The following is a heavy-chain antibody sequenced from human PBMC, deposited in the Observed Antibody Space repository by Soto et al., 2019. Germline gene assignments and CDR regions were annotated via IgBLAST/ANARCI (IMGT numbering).Heavy chain of an antibody. CDR1: GFTFSSYG. V-gene: IGHV3-30*18. D-gene: IGHD6-6*01. CDR2: ISYDGSNK. CDR3: AKASIAAHRDPYYYYYYGMDV. J-gene: IGHJ6*02. Sequence: GGSLRLSCAASGFTFSSYGMHWVRQAPGKWLEWVAVISYDGSNKYYADSVKGRFTISRDNSKNTLYLQMNSLRAEDTAVYYCAKASIAAHRDPYYYYYYGMDVWGQGXTVTVYS.